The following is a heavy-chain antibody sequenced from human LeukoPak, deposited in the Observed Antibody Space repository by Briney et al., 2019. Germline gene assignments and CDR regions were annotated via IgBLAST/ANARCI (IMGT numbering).Heavy chain of an antibody. D-gene: IGHD4-17*01. V-gene: IGHV4-59*01. CDR2: IYYSGST. J-gene: IGHJ4*02. Sequence: SETLSLTCIVSGGSISSYYWSWIRQPPGKGLEWIGYIYYSGSTNYNPSLKSRLTISVDTSKNQFSLKLSSVTAADTAVYYCARYPPYGDYPYYWGQGTLVTVSS. CDR1: GGSISSYY. CDR3: ARYPPYGDYPYY.